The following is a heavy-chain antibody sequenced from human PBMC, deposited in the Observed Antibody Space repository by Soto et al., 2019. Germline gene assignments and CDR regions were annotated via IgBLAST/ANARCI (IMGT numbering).Heavy chain of an antibody. D-gene: IGHD1-26*01. J-gene: IGHJ4*02. V-gene: IGHV1-69*13. CDR2: IIPIFGTA. Sequence: GASVKVSCKASGGTFSSYAISWLRQAPGQGLEWMGGIIPIFGTANYAQKFQGRVTITADESTSTAYMELSSLRSEDTAVYYCARVGAQDPAFDYWGQGTLVTVSS. CDR3: ARVGAQDPAFDY. CDR1: GGTFSSYA.